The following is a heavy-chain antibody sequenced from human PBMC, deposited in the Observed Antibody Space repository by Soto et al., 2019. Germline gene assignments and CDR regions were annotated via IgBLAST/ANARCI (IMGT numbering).Heavy chain of an antibody. V-gene: IGHV1-2*02. CDR2: INPATGAA. CDR3: ARGGGVGVAGSAAFDM. Sequence: QLHLVQSGAVVKKPGASVTVSCSASGYPVTAYYMHWVRQAPGRGLEWMGGINPATGAAKYTQTCQGRGTMPRDTSTSTVFMELSGLTSEDTAVFYCARGGGVGVAGSAAFDMWGQGTLVTVSS. D-gene: IGHD3-3*01. CDR1: GYPVTAYY. J-gene: IGHJ3*02.